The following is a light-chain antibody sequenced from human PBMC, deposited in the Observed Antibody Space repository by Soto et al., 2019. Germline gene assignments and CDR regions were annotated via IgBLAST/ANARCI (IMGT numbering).Light chain of an antibody. CDR2: GAS. Sequence: EIVLTQSPGTLSLSPGERATLSCRASQSVSSSYLAWYQQKPGQAPRLLIYGASSRATGIPERFSGSGSGTDFTLTISRLEPEDFAVYYCQQYGSSPPMYTFGQGTQLEIK. J-gene: IGKJ2*01. CDR3: QQYGSSPPMYT. V-gene: IGKV3-20*01. CDR1: QSVSSSY.